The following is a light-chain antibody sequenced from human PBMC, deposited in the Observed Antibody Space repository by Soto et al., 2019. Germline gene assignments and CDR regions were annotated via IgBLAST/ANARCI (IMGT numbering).Light chain of an antibody. CDR1: SRHSNNI. CDR3: ETWDSNIHSP. Sequence: QAVVTQPSSASASLGSSVKLTCTLNSRHSNNIIAWHQQQPGKAPRYLMKLEGGGSYTKGSGVPDRFSGYSSGADRHLTISNLQAEDEADYYCETWDSNIHSPFGGGTKLTVL. CDR2: LEGGGSY. J-gene: IGLJ2*01. V-gene: IGLV4-60*03.